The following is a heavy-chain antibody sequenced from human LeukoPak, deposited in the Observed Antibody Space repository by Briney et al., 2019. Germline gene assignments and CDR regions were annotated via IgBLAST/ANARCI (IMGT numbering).Heavy chain of an antibody. CDR2: INQDGSEK. CDR3: ASDYDSGY. D-gene: IGHD5-12*01. Sequence: GGSLRLSCVASGFTSSRYWMNWLRQAPGKGLEWVANINQDGSEKNYVDSVKGRFTISRDNAKNSLYLQMNSLRAEDTAVYYCASDYDSGYWGQGTLVTVSS. J-gene: IGHJ4*02. V-gene: IGHV3-7*01. CDR1: GFTSSRYW.